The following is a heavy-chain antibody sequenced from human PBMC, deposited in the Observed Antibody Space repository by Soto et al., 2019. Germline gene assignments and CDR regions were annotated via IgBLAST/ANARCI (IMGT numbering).Heavy chain of an antibody. J-gene: IGHJ3*02. CDR2: IRSKAYGGTT. CDR1: GFTFGDYA. V-gene: IGHV3-49*04. Sequence: GGSLRLSCTASGFTFGDYAMSWVRQAPGKGLEWVGFIRSKAYGGTTEYAASVKGRFTISRDDSKSIAYLQMNSLKTEDTAVYYCNRDSVPRIAFDIWGQGTMATVSS. CDR3: NRDSVPRIAFDI.